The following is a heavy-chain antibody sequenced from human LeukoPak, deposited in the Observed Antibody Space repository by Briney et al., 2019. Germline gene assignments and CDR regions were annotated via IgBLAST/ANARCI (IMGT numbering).Heavy chain of an antibody. CDR1: GYTFTGYY. CDR2: INPNSGGT. V-gene: IGHV1-2*06. CDR3: ARPWRYSSSWPFDY. J-gene: IGHJ4*02. D-gene: IGHD6-13*01. Sequence: ASVKVSCKASGYTFTGYYMHWVRQAPGQGLEWMGRINPNSGGTNYAQKFQGRVTMTRDTSISTAYMELSRLRSDDTAVYYCARPWRYSSSWPFDYWGQGTLVTVSS.